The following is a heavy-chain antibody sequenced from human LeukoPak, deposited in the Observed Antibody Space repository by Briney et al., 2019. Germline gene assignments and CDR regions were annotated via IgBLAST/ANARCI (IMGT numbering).Heavy chain of an antibody. D-gene: IGHD3-22*01. CDR2: ISYEGSNK. Sequence: PGGSLRLSCAASGFTFSSYGMHWVRQAPGKGLEWVAVISYEGSNKYYADSVKGRFTISRDNSKNTLYLQMNSLRAEDTAVYYCAKDISYDSSKDDAFDIWGQGTMVTVSS. V-gene: IGHV3-30*18. J-gene: IGHJ3*02. CDR1: GFTFSSYG. CDR3: AKDISYDSSKDDAFDI.